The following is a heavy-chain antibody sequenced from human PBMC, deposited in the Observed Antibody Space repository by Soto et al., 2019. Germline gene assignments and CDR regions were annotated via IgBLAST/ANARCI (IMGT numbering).Heavy chain of an antibody. CDR2: IYSSGST. CDR1: GFTFSSND. V-gene: IGHV3-53*01. D-gene: IGHD3-10*01. CDR3: ATRPLLPGAP. J-gene: IGHJ3*01. Sequence: EVQLVESGGGLIQPGGSLRLSCAASGFTFSSNDMNWVRQAPGKGLEWVSLIYSSGSTSYADSVKGRFTISRDNSKNTLYLQMSSRRAEDTVVYYCATRPLLPGAPWGQGTMVTVSS.